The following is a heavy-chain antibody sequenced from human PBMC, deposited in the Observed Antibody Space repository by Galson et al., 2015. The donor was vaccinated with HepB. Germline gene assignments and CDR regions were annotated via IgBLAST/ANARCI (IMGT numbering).Heavy chain of an antibody. CDR2: IYSGGTT. CDR3: ARVHYDSWSGYYFDY. CDR1: GFTVSGTY. J-gene: IGHJ4*02. V-gene: IGHV3-53*01. D-gene: IGHD3-3*01. Sequence: SLRLSCAASGFTVSGTYMSWVRQAPGKGLEWVSIIYSGGTTYYAGSVKGRFTISRDKSRNTLYLQMNGLRAEDTAVYYCARVHYDSWSGYYFDYWGQGTLVTVSS.